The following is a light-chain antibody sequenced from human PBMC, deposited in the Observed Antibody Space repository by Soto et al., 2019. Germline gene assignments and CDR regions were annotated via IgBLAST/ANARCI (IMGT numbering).Light chain of an antibody. V-gene: IGKV1-39*01. Sequence: DIQMTQSPSSLSASVGDRVTITCRASQSISTYLNWFQQKPGRAPKLLIYLTSTLQSGVPSRFSGSGSGTDFTLTISSLQPEDFATYYCQQSSTTPLTFGQGTKVDVK. CDR1: QSISTY. J-gene: IGKJ1*01. CDR2: LTS. CDR3: QQSSTTPLT.